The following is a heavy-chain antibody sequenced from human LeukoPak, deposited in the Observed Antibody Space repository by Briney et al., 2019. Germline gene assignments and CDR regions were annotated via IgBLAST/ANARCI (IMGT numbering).Heavy chain of an antibody. V-gene: IGHV1-18*04. CDR1: GYTFTGYY. CDR2: VSAYNGNT. D-gene: IGHD1-26*01. J-gene: IGHJ4*02. CDR3: ARDRNRWGSGSYPGRIDY. Sequence: ASVKVSCKASGYTFTGYYMHWVRQAPGQGLEWMGWVSAYNGNTNYAQKLRGRVTMTTDTSTSTAYMELRSLRSDDTAVYYCARDRNRWGSGSYPGRIDYWGQGTLVTVSS.